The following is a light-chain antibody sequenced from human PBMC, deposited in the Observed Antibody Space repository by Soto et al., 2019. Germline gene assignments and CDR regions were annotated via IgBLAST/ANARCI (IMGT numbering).Light chain of an antibody. V-gene: IGKV3-15*01. CDR2: GAS. CDR1: QGVSSN. Sequence: EIVLTQSPATLSVSPGERATLSCRASQGVSSNLAWYQQKPGQGPRLLIYGASTRATGIPARFSGSGSGIEFTLNISSLQPEDFALYYCQQYNNWPPRGTFGQGTKVEFK. CDR3: QQYNNWPPRGT. J-gene: IGKJ1*01.